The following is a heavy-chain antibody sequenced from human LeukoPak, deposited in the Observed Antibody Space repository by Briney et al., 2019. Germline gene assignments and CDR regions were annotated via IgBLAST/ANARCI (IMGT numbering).Heavy chain of an antibody. D-gene: IGHD2-2*01. CDR1: GYIFISYY. CDR3: ARGHAVDWFDL. V-gene: IGHV1-46*01. J-gene: IGHJ5*02. Sequence: ASVKVSCKASGYIFISYYIHWVRQAPGQGLEWTGLINPSNGDTDYAQKFQGRVTMTRDSSSNTVYMELSSLGSEDTAVYYCARGHAVDWFDLWGQGTLVTVSS. CDR2: INPSNGDT.